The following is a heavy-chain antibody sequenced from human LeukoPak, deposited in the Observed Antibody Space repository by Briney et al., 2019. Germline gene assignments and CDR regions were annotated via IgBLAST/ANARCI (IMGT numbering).Heavy chain of an antibody. V-gene: IGHV1-46*01. Sequence: GASVKVSCKASGYTFTSYYMHWVRQAPGQGLEWMGIINPSGGSTSYAQKFQGRVTMTRDTSTSTVYMELSSLRSEDTAVYYCARMPPKPPHITTLYYYGMDVWGQGTTVTVSS. CDR3: ARMPPKPPHITTLYYYGMDV. CDR1: GYTFTSYY. D-gene: IGHD3-3*01. J-gene: IGHJ6*02. CDR2: INPSGGST.